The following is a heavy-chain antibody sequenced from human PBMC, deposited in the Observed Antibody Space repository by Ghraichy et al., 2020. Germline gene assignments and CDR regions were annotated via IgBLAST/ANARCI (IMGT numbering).Heavy chain of an antibody. J-gene: IGHJ4*02. D-gene: IGHD6-19*01. CDR1: GFTFSSYG. CDR2: IRYDGSNK. V-gene: IGHV3-30*02. Sequence: LSLTCAASGFTFSSYGMHWVRQAPGKGLEWVAFIRYDGSNKYYADSVKGRFTISRDNSKNTLYLQMNSLRAEDTAVYYCAKDAGSSGGKGFDYWGQGTLVTVSS. CDR3: AKDAGSSGGKGFDY.